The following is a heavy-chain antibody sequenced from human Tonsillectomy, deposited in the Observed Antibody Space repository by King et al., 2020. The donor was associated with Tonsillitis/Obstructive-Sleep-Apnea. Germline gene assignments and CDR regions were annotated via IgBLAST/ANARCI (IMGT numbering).Heavy chain of an antibody. D-gene: IGHD3-3*01. J-gene: IGHJ4*02. Sequence: QVQLKQWGAGLFKPSETLSLTCAVYCGSFSGYYWSWIRQPPGKGCEWIGEINHSGITNSNPVLKSRVTISLDTSKNQFSLKLSSVTAADTAVYYCASNVDYYDSTDYWGQGTLVTVSS. CDR1: CGSFSGYY. V-gene: IGHV4-34*01. CDR2: INHSGIT. CDR3: ASNVDYYDSTDY.